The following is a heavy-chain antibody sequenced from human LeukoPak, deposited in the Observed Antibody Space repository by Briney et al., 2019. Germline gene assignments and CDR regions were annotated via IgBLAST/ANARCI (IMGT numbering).Heavy chain of an antibody. J-gene: IGHJ5*02. CDR1: GGTFSSYA. Sequence: ASVKVSCKASGGTFSSYAISWVRQAPGQGLEWMGGIIPIFGTANYAQKFQGRVTITADESTSTAYMELSSLRSGDTAVYYCARARERYPNWFDPWGQGTLVTVSS. CDR2: IIPIFGTA. CDR3: ARARERYPNWFDP. D-gene: IGHD1-1*01. V-gene: IGHV1-69*13.